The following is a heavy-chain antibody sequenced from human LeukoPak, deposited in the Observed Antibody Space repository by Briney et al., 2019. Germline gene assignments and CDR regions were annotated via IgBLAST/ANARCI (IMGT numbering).Heavy chain of an antibody. J-gene: IGHJ6*02. CDR2: IIPIFGTA. Sequence: ASVKVSCKASGGTFSSYAISWVRQAPGQGLEWMGGIIPIFGTANYAQKFQGRVTITADESTSTAYMELSSLRSEDTAAYYCARVGTVAGTLPYYYYGMDVWGQGTTVTVSS. V-gene: IGHV1-69*13. CDR1: GGTFSSYA. D-gene: IGHD6-19*01. CDR3: ARVGTVAGTLPYYYYGMDV.